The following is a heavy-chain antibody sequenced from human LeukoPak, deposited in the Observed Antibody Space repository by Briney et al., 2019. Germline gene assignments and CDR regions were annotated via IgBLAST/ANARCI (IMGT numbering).Heavy chain of an antibody. J-gene: IGHJ5*02. CDR3: ARAAHVAVAGTGYNWFDP. Sequence: ASVKVSCKASGGTFSSYAISWVRQAPGQGLEWMGGINPIFGTANYAQKFQGRVTITADKSTSTAYIELSSLRSEDTAVYYCARAAHVAVAGTGYNWFDPWGQGTLVTVSS. D-gene: IGHD6-19*01. CDR2: INPIFGTA. CDR1: GGTFSSYA. V-gene: IGHV1-69*06.